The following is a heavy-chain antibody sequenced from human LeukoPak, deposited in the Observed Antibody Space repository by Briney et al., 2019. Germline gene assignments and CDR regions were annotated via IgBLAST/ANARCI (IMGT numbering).Heavy chain of an antibody. D-gene: IGHD3-3*01. CDR3: ARWYYDFWSGPRDYMDV. V-gene: IGHV1-24*01. J-gene: IGHJ6*03. Sequence: ASVKVSCKVSGYTLTELSVHWVRQAPGKGLERMGGFDPEDGETIYAQKFQGRVTMTEDTSTDTAYMELRSLRSDDTAVYYCARWYYDFWSGPRDYMDVWGKGTTVTVSS. CDR1: GYTLTELS. CDR2: FDPEDGET.